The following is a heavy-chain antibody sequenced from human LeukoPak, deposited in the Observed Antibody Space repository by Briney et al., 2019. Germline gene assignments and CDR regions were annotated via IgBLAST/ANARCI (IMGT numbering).Heavy chain of an antibody. D-gene: IGHD2-2*01. Sequence: GGSLRLSCVAGGFSFSDRYLSWIRQAPGKRMEWIAYISPNADNIHYADSVKGRFTISRDNSRNTLYVQMNSLTAEDTAVYYCAKDRHCSSISCYRGYFDYWGQGTLVTVSS. J-gene: IGHJ4*02. CDR3: AKDRHCSSISCYRGYFDY. CDR1: GFSFSDRY. CDR2: ISPNADNI. V-gene: IGHV3-11*01.